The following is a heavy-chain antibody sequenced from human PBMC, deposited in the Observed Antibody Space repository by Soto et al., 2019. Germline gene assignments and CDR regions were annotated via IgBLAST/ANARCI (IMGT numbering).Heavy chain of an antibody. CDR1: GGSISSYY. J-gene: IGHJ3*02. D-gene: IGHD6-19*01. CDR2: IYTSGST. CDR3: ARDANSSGWYTAFDI. V-gene: IGHV4-4*07. Sequence: SETLSLTCTVSGGSISSYYWSWIRQPAGKGLEWIGRIYTSGSTNYNPSLKSRVTMSVDTSKNQFSLKLSSVTAADTAVYYCARDANSSGWYTAFDIWGQGTMVTVSS.